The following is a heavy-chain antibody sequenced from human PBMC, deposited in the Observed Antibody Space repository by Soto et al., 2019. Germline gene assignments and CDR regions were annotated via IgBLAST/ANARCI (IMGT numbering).Heavy chain of an antibody. CDR3: ATGSGSYRNWFDP. V-gene: IGHV4-34*01. J-gene: IGHJ5*02. CDR1: GGSFSGYY. D-gene: IGHD1-26*01. Sequence: LALTCAVYGGSFSGYYWSWIRQPPGKGLEWIGEINHSGSTNYNPSLKSRVTISVDTSKNQFSLKLSSVTAADTAVYYCATGSGSYRNWFDPWGQGTLVTVSS. CDR2: INHSGST.